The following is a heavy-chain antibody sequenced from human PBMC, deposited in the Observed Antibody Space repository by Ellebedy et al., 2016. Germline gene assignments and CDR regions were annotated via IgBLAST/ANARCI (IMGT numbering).Heavy chain of an antibody. Sequence: SETLSLTXAVSGGSISSSNWWSWVRQPPGKGLEWIGEIYHSGSTNYNPSLKSRVTISVDKSKNQFSLKLSSVTAADTALYFCAAYDYKGRCTIDSWGRGTLVTVSS. J-gene: IGHJ4*02. CDR2: IYHSGST. V-gene: IGHV4-4*02. CDR3: AAYDYKGRCTIDS. D-gene: IGHD4-11*01. CDR1: GGSISSSNW.